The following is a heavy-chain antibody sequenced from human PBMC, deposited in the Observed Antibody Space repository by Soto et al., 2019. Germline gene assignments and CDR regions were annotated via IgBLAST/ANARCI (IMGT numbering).Heavy chain of an antibody. D-gene: IGHD5-18*01. V-gene: IGHV5-10-1*01. CDR3: ARHGDPDTAMVTGYYYYYGMDV. J-gene: IGHJ6*02. CDR2: IDPSDSYT. CDR1: ADTFTSYW. Sequence: VESVTICCKASADTFTSYWITWVRQMPGKGVARMGRIDPSDSYTNYSPSLQGHVTISADKSISTAYLQWSSLKASDTAMYYCARHGDPDTAMVTGYYYYYGMDVWGQGTTVTVSS.